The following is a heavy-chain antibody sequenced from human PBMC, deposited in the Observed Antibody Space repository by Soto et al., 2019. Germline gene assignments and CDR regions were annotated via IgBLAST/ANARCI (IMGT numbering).Heavy chain of an antibody. D-gene: IGHD5-12*01. CDR3: ARVPTGGYDWN. V-gene: IGHV3-74*01. CDR2: INSDGSTT. CDR1: GFTFSSYW. Sequence: EVQLVESGGGLVQPGGSLRLSCAASGFTFSSYWMHWVRQAPGKGLVWDSRINSDGSTTNYADPVKGRFTISRDNAKNTLYLQMNSLRAEDTAVYYCARVPTGGYDWNWGQGTLVTVSS. J-gene: IGHJ4*02.